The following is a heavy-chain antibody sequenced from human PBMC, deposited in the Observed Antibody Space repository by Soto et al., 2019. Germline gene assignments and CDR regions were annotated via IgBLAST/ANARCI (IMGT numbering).Heavy chain of an antibody. Sequence: PGESLKISCKGSGYSFTNYRIGWVRQVPGKGLEWMGIFYPGDFDTTYSPSFQGQVTSSADKSVNTAYLQWSSLKASDTAIYYCARGHDLYDFWYFDYWGQGTLVTVSS. CDR1: GYSFTNYR. V-gene: IGHV5-51*01. CDR3: ARGHDLYDFWYFDY. D-gene: IGHD3-3*01. CDR2: FYPGDFDT. J-gene: IGHJ4*01.